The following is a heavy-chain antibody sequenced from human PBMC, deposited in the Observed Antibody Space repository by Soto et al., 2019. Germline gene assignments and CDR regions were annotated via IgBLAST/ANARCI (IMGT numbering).Heavy chain of an antibody. CDR1: GGTFSSYA. Sequence: SVKVSCKASGGTFSSYAISWVRQAPGQGLEWMGGIIPIFGTANYAQKFQGRVTITADESTSTAYMELSSLRSEDTAVYYCASRIVVTVIRYYFDYWGQGTLVTVSS. CDR2: IIPIFGTA. CDR3: ASRIVVTVIRYYFDY. V-gene: IGHV1-69*13. D-gene: IGHD2-21*02. J-gene: IGHJ4*02.